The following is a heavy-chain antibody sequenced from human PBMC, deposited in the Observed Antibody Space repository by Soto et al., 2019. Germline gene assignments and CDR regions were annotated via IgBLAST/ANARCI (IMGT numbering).Heavy chain of an antibody. CDR1: GRSISSYY. CDR2: IYYSGST. CDR3: ARRYGASFDY. J-gene: IGHJ4*02. V-gene: IGHV4-59*01. Sequence: PSENLSLTCTVSGRSISSYYWSWIRQPPGKGLEWIGYIYYSGSTNYNPSLKSRVTISVDTTKNQFSLKLSSVTAADTAVYYCARRYGASFDYWGQGTLVTVSS. D-gene: IGHD4-17*01.